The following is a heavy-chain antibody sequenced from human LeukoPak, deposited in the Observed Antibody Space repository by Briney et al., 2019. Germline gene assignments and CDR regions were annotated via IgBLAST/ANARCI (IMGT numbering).Heavy chain of an antibody. V-gene: IGHV1-8*01. CDR2: MNPNSGNT. J-gene: IGHJ4*02. CDR1: GYTFTSYD. Sequence: ASVKVPCEASGYTFTSYDINWVRQATGQGLEWMGWMNPNSGNTGYAQKFQGRVTMTRNTSISTAYMELSSLRSEDTAVYYCARSSSHQNPDYWGQGTLVTVSS. D-gene: IGHD3-10*01. CDR3: ARSSSHQNPDY.